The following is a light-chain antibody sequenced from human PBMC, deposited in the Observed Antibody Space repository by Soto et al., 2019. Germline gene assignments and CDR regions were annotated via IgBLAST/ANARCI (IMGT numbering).Light chain of an antibody. V-gene: IGKV1-27*01. J-gene: IGKJ1*01. CDR1: QDISNY. Sequence: DIQMTQSPSSLSASIGDRVTITCRASQDISNYLAGYQQKPGKVPKLLIYAASTLQSGVPSRFSGSGSGTDFTLTISSLQPEDVAAYYCQKYNSATWTFGQGTKLEIK. CDR2: AAS. CDR3: QKYNSATWT.